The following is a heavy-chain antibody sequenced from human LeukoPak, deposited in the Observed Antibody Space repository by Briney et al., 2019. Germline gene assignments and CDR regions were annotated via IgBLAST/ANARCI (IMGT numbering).Heavy chain of an antibody. V-gene: IGHV1-2*02. CDR3: ARGDDVLRFLEWSPMDV. CDR1: GYTFTGYY. Sequence: ASVKVSCTASGYTFTGYYMHWVRQAPGQGLEWMGWISPNSGGTKYTQKFQGRVTMTRDTSISTAYMELSRLRSDDTAVYYCARGDDVLRFLEWSPMDVWGKGTTVTVSS. CDR2: ISPNSGGT. J-gene: IGHJ6*03. D-gene: IGHD3-3*01.